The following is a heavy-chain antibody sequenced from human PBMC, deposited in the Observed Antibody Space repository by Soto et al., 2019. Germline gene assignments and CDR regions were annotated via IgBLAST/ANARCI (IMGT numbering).Heavy chain of an antibody. J-gene: IGHJ4*02. Sequence: GGSLRLSCAASGFTFSNAWMSWVRQAPGKGLEWVGRIKSKTDGGTTDYAAPVKGRFTISRDDSKNTLYLQMNSLKTEDTAVYYCTTDGVVVPAGFDYWGQGTLVTVSS. CDR3: TTDGVVVPAGFDY. CDR2: IKSKTDGGTT. CDR1: GFTFSNAW. V-gene: IGHV3-15*01. D-gene: IGHD2-2*01.